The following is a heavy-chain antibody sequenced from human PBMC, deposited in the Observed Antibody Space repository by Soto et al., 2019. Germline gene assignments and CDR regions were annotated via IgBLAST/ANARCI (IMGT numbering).Heavy chain of an antibody. CDR3: AKLRYFDWSAYDWFEY. CDR2: ISGSGATT. Sequence: GESLRRSCAASGFTFSSYSMTWVRQAPGKGLEWVSGISGSGATTSYADSVKGRFTVSRDNSKNTLYLQMNSLRVEDTAVYHCAKLRYFDWSAYDWFEYWGQGT. D-gene: IGHD3-9*01. V-gene: IGHV3-23*01. CDR1: GFTFSSYS. J-gene: IGHJ5*01.